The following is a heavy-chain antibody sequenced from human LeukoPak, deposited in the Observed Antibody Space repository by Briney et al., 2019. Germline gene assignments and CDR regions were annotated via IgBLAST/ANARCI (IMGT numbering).Heavy chain of an antibody. CDR1: GFTFSSYG. Sequence: GGSLRLSCAASGFTFSSYGMHWVRQAPGKGLEWVAFIRYDGSNKYYADSVKGRFTISRDNSKNTLYLQMNSLRAEDTAVYYCEKDTSSGWYEDVWFDPWGQGTLVSVSS. V-gene: IGHV3-30*02. CDR2: IRYDGSNK. CDR3: EKDTSSGWYEDVWFDP. D-gene: IGHD6-19*01. J-gene: IGHJ5*02.